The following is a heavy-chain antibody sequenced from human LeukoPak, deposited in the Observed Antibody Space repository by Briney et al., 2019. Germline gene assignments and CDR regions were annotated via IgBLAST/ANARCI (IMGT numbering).Heavy chain of an antibody. CDR1: GGPISGSRT. J-gene: IGHJ5*02. CDR3: ARVVTAAGLDL. D-gene: IGHD6-25*01. V-gene: IGHV4-39*07. CDR2: VHYDGRT. Sequence: PSETLSHTCTVSGGPISGSRTWGWVRQPPGKGLEWIGNVHYDGRTASNPSLKSRVTMSLDTSTNQFSLKMNSVTATDTALYYCARVVTAAGLDLWGQGILVTISS.